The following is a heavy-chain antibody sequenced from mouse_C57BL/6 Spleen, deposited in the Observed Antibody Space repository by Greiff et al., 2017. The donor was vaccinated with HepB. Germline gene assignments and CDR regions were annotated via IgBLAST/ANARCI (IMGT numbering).Heavy chain of an antibody. V-gene: IGHV1-55*01. CDR3: AKSTTASHVDY. D-gene: IGHD1-2*01. CDR2: IYPGSGST. CDR1: GYTFTSYW. J-gene: IGHJ2*01. Sequence: QVQLQQPGAELVKPGASVKMSCKASGYTFTSYWITWVKQRPGQGLEWIGDIYPGSGSTTYNEKFKSKATLTVDTSSSTAYMQLSSLTSEDSAVYYCAKSTTASHVDYWGQGTTLTVSS.